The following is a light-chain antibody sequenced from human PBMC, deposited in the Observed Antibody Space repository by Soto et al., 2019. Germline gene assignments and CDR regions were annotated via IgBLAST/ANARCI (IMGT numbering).Light chain of an antibody. CDR1: QTVGTNF. Sequence: EIVLTQSPGTLSLSPGETATLSCRASQTVGTNFLAWYQQKPGQAPRLLMFGTSNRATDIPDRFGGSGSGTDFTRTISRLEPEDVAVYYCQHYSRTLPWTFGQGTKVELK. CDR2: GTS. V-gene: IGKV3-20*01. CDR3: QHYSRTLPWT. J-gene: IGKJ1*01.